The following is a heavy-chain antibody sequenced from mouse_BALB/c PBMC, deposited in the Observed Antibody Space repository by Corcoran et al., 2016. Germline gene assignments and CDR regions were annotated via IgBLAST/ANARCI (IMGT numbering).Heavy chain of an antibody. CDR2: IYPYNGGT. Sequence: EVQLQQSGPELVKPGASVKMSCKASGYTFTSYVMHWVKQSHGKSLEWIGYIYPYNGGTGYNQKFKSKATLTVDNSSSTAYMELRSLTSEDSAVYYCASPITTAAWFAYWGQGTLVTVSA. D-gene: IGHD1-2*01. CDR3: ASPITTAAWFAY. J-gene: IGHJ3*01. V-gene: IGHV1S29*02. CDR1: GYTFTSYV.